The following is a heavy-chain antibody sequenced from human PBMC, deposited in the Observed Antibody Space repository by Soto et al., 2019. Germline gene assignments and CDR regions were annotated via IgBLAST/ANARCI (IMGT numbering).Heavy chain of an antibody. CDR2: ISSYNGNT. J-gene: IGHJ5*02. V-gene: IGHV1-18*04. D-gene: IGHD2-2*01. CDR3: ARGPRYCSSTSCFSGVTWFDP. Sequence: GASVKVSCKASGYTFTSYGISWVRQAPGQGLEWMGWISSYNGNTNYAQKVQGRVTMTTDKSTSTTYMELRSLRSDDTAVYYCARGPRYCSSTSCFSGVTWFDPWGKGTLVTVSS. CDR1: GYTFTSYG.